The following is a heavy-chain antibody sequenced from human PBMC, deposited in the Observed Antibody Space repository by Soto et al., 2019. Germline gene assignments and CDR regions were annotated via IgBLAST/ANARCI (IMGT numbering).Heavy chain of an antibody. V-gene: IGHV3-23*01. Sequence: GGSLRLSCAASGFTFSSYAMSWVRQAPGKGLEWVSAISGSGGSTYYADSVKGRFTISRDNSKNTLYLQMNSLRAEDTAVYYCAKGLQITIFGVENVFDPWGQGTLVTVSS. D-gene: IGHD3-3*01. CDR1: GFTFSSYA. J-gene: IGHJ5*02. CDR3: AKGLQITIFGVENVFDP. CDR2: ISGSGGST.